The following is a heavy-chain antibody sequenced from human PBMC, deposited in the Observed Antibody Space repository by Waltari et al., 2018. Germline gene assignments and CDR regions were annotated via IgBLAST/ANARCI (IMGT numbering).Heavy chain of an antibody. CDR3: AKEGIAAAGTDY. V-gene: IGHV3-23*01. D-gene: IGHD6-13*01. Sequence: EVQLLESGGGLVQPGGSLRLSCAASGFTFSSYAMSWVRQAPGKVLGWGSAVSGGGGSTYYADSVKGRFTISRDNSKNTLYLQMNSLRAEDTAVYYCAKEGIAAAGTDYWGQGTLVTVSS. CDR2: VSGGGGST. CDR1: GFTFSSYA. J-gene: IGHJ4*02.